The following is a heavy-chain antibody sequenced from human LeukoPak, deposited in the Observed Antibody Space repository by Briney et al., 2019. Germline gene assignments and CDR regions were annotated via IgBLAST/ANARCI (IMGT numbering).Heavy chain of an antibody. CDR2: IKFDGSEK. J-gene: IGHJ4*02. D-gene: IGHD3/OR15-3a*01. CDR1: GFTVGKYW. Sequence: GGSLRLSCVASGFTVGKYWMSWVRQAPGKGLEWVANIKFDGSEKNYVDSVKGRFTISRDNTKNSLYLQMNSLRAEDTAVFYCARDQYDTWSRRGNFDSWGQGTLVIVSS. CDR3: ARDQYDTWSRRGNFDS. V-gene: IGHV3-7*03.